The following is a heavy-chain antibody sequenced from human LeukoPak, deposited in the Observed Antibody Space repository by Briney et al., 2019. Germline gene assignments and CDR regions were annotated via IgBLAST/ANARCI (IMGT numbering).Heavy chain of an antibody. V-gene: IGHV4-34*12. CDR1: GGSFSGYY. CDR2: IFYSGST. J-gene: IGHJ3*02. Sequence: PSETLSLTCAVYGGSFSGYYWGWIRQPPGKGLEWIGSIFYSGSTYYSPSLKSRVTISLDTSRNQFSLKLNSVTAADTAVYYCAKSNGYGLVDIWGQGTMVTVSS. CDR3: AKSNGYGLVDI. D-gene: IGHD3-10*01.